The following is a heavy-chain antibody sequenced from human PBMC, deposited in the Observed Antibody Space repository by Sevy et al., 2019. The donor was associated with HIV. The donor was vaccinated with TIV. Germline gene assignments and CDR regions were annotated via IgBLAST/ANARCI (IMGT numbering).Heavy chain of an antibody. CDR2: ISSSSSTI. CDR3: ARGVYCSGGSCQDYGMDV. Sequence: GGSLRLSCAASGFTFSSYSMDWVRQAPGKGLEWVSYISSSSSTIYYADSVKGRFTISRDNAKNSLYLQMNSLRDEDTAVYYCARGVYCSGGSCQDYGMDVWRQGTTVTVSS. CDR1: GFTFSSYS. D-gene: IGHD2-15*01. J-gene: IGHJ6*02. V-gene: IGHV3-48*02.